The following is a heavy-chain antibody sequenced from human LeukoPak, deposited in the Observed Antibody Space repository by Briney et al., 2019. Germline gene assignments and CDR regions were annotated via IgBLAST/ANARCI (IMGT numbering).Heavy chain of an antibody. CDR3: AKSKEDCCGSFDP. CDR2: ISGSGGST. D-gene: IGHD2-15*01. J-gene: IGHJ5*02. Sequence: GGSLRLSCAASGFTFSSYAMSWVRQPPGKGLERVSAISGSGGSTYYADSVKGRFTISRDNSKHTLYLQMNSLRAEDTAVYYCAKSKEDCCGSFDPWGQGTLVTVSS. V-gene: IGHV3-23*01. CDR1: GFTFSSYA.